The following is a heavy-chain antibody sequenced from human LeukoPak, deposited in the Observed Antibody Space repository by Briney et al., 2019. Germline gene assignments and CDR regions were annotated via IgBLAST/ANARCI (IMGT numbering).Heavy chain of an antibody. J-gene: IGHJ5*02. V-gene: IGHV4-59*01. CDR1: RGSISGYY. CDR2: IYYSGST. D-gene: IGHD3-10*01. CDR3: ARGSSMVRGTTGWFDP. Sequence: PSETLSLTCTLSRGSISGYYWSWIRQPPGKGLEWIGYIYYSGSTNYNPSLKSRVTISVDTSKNQFSLKLSSVTAADTAVYYCARGSSMVRGTTGWFDPWGQGTLVTVSS.